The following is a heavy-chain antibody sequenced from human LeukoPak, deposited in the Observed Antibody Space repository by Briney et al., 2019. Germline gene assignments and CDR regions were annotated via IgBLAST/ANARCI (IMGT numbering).Heavy chain of an antibody. CDR2: ISSSSSYI. D-gene: IGHD3-3*01. V-gene: IGHV3-21*01. CDR3: ARDYDFWSDIDY. CDR1: GFTFSSYS. J-gene: IGHJ4*02. Sequence: GGSLRLSCAASGFTFSSYSMNWVRRAPGKGLEWVSSISSSSSYIYYADSVKGRFTISRDNAKNSLYLQMNSLRAEDTAVYYCARDYDFWSDIDYWGQGTLVTVSS.